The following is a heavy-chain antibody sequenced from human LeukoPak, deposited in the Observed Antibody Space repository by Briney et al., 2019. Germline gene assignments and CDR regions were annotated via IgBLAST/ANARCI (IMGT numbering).Heavy chain of an antibody. V-gene: IGHV4-4*07. CDR2: IYTSGST. Sequence: SETLSLTCSVSGGSISSNYWSWIRQPAGKGLEWIGRIYTSGSTKYNPSLKSRVTMSVDTSKNQFSLKLSSVTSTDTAVYYCAREWNPSGWVDYFDSWGQGNLVTVSS. CDR1: GGSISSNY. D-gene: IGHD1-1*01. CDR3: AREWNPSGWVDYFDS. J-gene: IGHJ4*02.